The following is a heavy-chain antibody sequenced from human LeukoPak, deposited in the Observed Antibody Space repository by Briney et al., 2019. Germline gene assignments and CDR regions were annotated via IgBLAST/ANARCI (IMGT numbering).Heavy chain of an antibody. V-gene: IGHV3-53*05. CDR2: IYSGGST. CDR3: AKEGSDLGDFDY. D-gene: IGHD3-16*02. J-gene: IGHJ4*02. CDR1: GFTVSSNY. Sequence: SGGSLRLSCAASGFTVSSNYMSWVRQAPGKGLEWVSVIYSGGSTYYADSVKGRFTISRDNPKNTLYLQMNSLRAEDTALYYCAKEGSDLGDFDYWGQGTLVTVSS.